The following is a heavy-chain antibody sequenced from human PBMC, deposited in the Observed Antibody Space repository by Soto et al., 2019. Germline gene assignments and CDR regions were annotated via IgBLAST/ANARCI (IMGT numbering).Heavy chain of an antibody. J-gene: IGHJ4*02. CDR2: INHSGST. D-gene: IGHD2-8*02. V-gene: IGHV4-34*01. CDR3: ARGPVNMHLWSLFAY. CDR1: GGSFSGYY. Sequence: SETLSLTCAVYGGSFSGYYWSWIRQPPGKGLEWIGEINHSGSTNYNPSLKSRVTISVDTSKNQFSLKLFSVTAADTAVYYCARGPVNMHLWSLFAYWGQGSLVTVSS.